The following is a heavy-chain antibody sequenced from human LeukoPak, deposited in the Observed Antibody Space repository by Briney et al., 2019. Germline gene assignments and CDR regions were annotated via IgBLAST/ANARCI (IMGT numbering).Heavy chain of an antibody. CDR3: ARESPNLTWFGELTGWFDP. CDR1: GYTFTSYY. J-gene: IGHJ5*02. CDR2: INPSGGST. V-gene: IGHV1-46*01. Sequence: ASVKVSCKASGYTFTSYYMHWVRQVPGQGLEWMGIINPSGGSTSYAQKFQGRVTMTRDTSTSTVYMELSSLRSEDTAVYYCARESPNLTWFGELTGWFDPWGQGTLVTVSS. D-gene: IGHD3-10*01.